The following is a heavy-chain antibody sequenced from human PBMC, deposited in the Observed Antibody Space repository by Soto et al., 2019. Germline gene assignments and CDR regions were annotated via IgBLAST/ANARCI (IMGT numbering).Heavy chain of an antibody. CDR2: ISAYNGNT. J-gene: IGHJ6*02. V-gene: IGHV1-18*01. D-gene: IGHD3-10*01. Sequence: ASVKVSCKASGYTFTSYGISWVRQAPGQGLEWMGWISAYNGNTNYAQKFQGWVTMTRDTSISTAYMELSRLRSDDTAVYYCASNGGGSGSGSGYYYGMDVWGQGTTVTVSS. CDR1: GYTFTSYG. CDR3: ASNGGGSGSGSGYYYGMDV.